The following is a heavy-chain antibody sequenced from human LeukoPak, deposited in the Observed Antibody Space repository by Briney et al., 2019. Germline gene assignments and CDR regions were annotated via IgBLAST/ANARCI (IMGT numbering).Heavy chain of an antibody. V-gene: IGHV1-24*01. CDR3: AKSHGDYGLLDY. Sequence: GASVKVSCKVSGYSLTDLSLHWVRQAPGKGLEWMGGFDPEDGEPIYARKFQGRLSMTEDTSKDTGYMELRTLRSEDTALYYCAKSHGDYGLLDYWGQGTLVTVSS. CDR2: FDPEDGEP. D-gene: IGHD4-17*01. J-gene: IGHJ4*02. CDR1: GYSLTDLS.